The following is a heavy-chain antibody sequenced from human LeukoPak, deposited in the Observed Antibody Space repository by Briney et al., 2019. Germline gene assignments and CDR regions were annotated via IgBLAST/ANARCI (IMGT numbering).Heavy chain of an antibody. Sequence: GGSLRLSCAASGFTFSNYAMHWVRQAPGKGLEWVAVISYDGSNKYYADSVKGRFTISIDNSKNTLYLQMNSLRAEDTAVYYCAGGGYFGYWGQGTLVTVSS. J-gene: IGHJ4*02. D-gene: IGHD2-15*01. CDR2: ISYDGSNK. CDR3: AGGGYFGY. V-gene: IGHV3-30-3*01. CDR1: GFTFSNYA.